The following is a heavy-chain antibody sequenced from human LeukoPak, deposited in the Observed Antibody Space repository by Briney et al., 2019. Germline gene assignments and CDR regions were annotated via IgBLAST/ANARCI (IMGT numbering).Heavy chain of an antibody. CDR2: IYYGGST. CDR1: GGSISSHY. D-gene: IGHD3-22*01. V-gene: IGHV4-59*11. CDR3: ARGDSSGPRGAFDI. Sequence: SETLSLTCTVSGGSISSHYWSWIRQPPGKGLEWIGYIYYGGSTNYNPSLKSRVTISVDTSKNQFSLKLSSVTAADTAVYYCARGDSSGPRGAFDIWGQGTMVTVSS. J-gene: IGHJ3*02.